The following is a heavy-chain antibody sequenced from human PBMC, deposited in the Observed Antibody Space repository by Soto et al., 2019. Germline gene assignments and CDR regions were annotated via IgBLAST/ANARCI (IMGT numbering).Heavy chain of an antibody. D-gene: IGHD4-17*01. CDR2: ASPDGTST. J-gene: IGHJ5*02. CDR1: GFTFSSFW. CDR3: TRHGSGDYFLFDP. Sequence: EVQLVESGGGLVQPGGSLRLSCAASGFTFSSFWMHWVRQAPGKGLEWVSRASPDGTSTSYADSVKGRFTISRDNAKNTLFMQMNRLRAEDTAVYYCTRHGSGDYFLFDPWGQGTLVTVSS. V-gene: IGHV3-74*01.